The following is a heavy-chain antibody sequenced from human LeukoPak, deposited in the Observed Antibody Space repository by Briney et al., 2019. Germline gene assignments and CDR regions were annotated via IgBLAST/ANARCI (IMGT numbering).Heavy chain of an antibody. CDR2: IYSDGST. V-gene: IGHV3-53*01. Sequence: GGSLRLSCAASGFTVSTNYMTWVRQAPGNGLEWFPFIYSDGSTYYADSVKGRFTISRDNSKNTLYLQMNSLRAEDTAVYYCAREWRGSVDAFDIWGQGTMVTVSS. J-gene: IGHJ3*02. D-gene: IGHD3-10*01. CDR3: AREWRGSVDAFDI. CDR1: GFTVSTNY.